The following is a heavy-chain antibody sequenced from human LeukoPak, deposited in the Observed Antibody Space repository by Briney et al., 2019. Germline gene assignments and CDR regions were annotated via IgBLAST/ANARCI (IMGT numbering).Heavy chain of an antibody. Sequence: SETLSLTCTVSGGSISSYYWSWIRQPPGKGLEWIGYIYYSGSTNYNPSLKSRVTISVDTSKNQLSLKLSSVTAADTAVYYCARHGGTYYDFWSGYLNFDYWGQGTLVTVSS. CDR3: ARHGGTYYDFWSGYLNFDY. V-gene: IGHV4-59*08. CDR2: IYYSGST. D-gene: IGHD3-3*01. CDR1: GGSISSYY. J-gene: IGHJ4*02.